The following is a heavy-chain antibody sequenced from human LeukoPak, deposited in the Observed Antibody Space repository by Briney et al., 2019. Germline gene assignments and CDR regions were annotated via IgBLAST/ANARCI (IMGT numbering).Heavy chain of an antibody. D-gene: IGHD4-17*01. CDR1: GFTFSSYA. Sequence: GGSLRLSCAATGFTFSSYAMSWVRQAPGKGLEWVSAISGSGGSTYYADSVKGRFTISRDNSKNTLYLQMNSLRAEDTAVYYCAKRNTVTLARGFDPWGQGTLVTVSS. CDR3: AKRNTVTLARGFDP. V-gene: IGHV3-23*01. J-gene: IGHJ5*02. CDR2: ISGSGGST.